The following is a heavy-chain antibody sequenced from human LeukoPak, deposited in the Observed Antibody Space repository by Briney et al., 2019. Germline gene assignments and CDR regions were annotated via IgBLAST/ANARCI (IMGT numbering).Heavy chain of an antibody. Sequence: PGGSLRLSCAASGFTFSSYGMHWVRQAPGKGLEWVAFIRYDGSNKYYADSVKGRFTISRDNSKNTLYLQMNSLRAEDTAVYYCAKDANYGDYIPYDYWGQGTLVTVSS. D-gene: IGHD4-17*01. V-gene: IGHV3-30*02. J-gene: IGHJ4*02. CDR1: GFTFSSYG. CDR3: AKDANYGDYIPYDY. CDR2: IRYDGSNK.